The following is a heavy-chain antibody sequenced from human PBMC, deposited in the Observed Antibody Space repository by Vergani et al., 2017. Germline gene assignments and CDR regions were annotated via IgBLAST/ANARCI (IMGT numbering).Heavy chain of an antibody. J-gene: IGHJ5*02. V-gene: IGHV3-21*01. CDR2: ISSSSSYI. D-gene: IGHD4-17*01. CDR3: ARDTKVDYEGMFDP. CDR1: GFTFSSYS. Sequence: EVQLVESGGGLVKPGGSLRLSCAASGFTFSSYSMNWVRQAPGKGLEWVSSISSSSSYIYYADSVKGRFTISRDNAKNSLYLQMHSLRAEDTAVYYCARDTKVDYEGMFDPWGEGTLVTVYS.